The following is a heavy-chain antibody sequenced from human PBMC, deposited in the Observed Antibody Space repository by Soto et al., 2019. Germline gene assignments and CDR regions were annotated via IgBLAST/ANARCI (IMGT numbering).Heavy chain of an antibody. D-gene: IGHD3-10*01. CDR1: GLTFSRYE. CDR2: IHSSATTM. CDR3: ATRSGGGGAFDF. J-gene: IGHJ3*01. Sequence: EVKLMESGGGLVQPGGSLRLSCAASGLTFSRYEMNWVRQAPGKGLEWIAYIHSSATTMFYADSVKGRFTISRDNAKNSLCLQLNSLSAEDTAVYYCATRSGGGGAFDFRGQGTMVTVSS. V-gene: IGHV3-48*03.